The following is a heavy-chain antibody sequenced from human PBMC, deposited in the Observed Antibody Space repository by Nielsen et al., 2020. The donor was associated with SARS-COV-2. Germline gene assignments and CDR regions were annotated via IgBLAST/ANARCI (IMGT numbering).Heavy chain of an antibody. CDR3: AKDLPTYYYDSSGFH. J-gene: IGHJ4*02. CDR1: GFTFSSYA. D-gene: IGHD3-22*01. Sequence: GESLKISCAASGFTFSSYAMSWVRQAPGKGLEWVSAISGSGGSTYYADSVKGRFTISRDNSKNTLYLQMNSLRAEDTAVYYCAKDLPTYYYDSSGFHWGQGTLVTVSS. CDR2: ISGSGGST. V-gene: IGHV3-23*01.